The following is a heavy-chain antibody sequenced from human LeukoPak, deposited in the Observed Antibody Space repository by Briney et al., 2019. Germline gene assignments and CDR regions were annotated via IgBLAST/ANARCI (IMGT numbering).Heavy chain of an antibody. J-gene: IGHJ4*02. CDR2: INHTGRT. CDR3: ARGSSSGYYXIDX. Sequence: SETLSLTCAVYGGSFNVYYWSWIRQPPGKGLEWIGEINHTGRTNYNPSLKSRVTISVDTSKNQFSLTMSSVTPADTAVYCCARGSSSGYYXIDXXGQGTLVTVX. D-gene: IGHD3-22*01. CDR1: GGSFNVYY. V-gene: IGHV4-34*01.